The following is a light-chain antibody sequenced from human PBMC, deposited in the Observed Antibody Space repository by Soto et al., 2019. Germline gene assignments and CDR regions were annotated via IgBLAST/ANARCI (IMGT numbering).Light chain of an antibody. Sequence: DIQMTPSPSTLSASIGDRVTITCRASQSISSWLAWYQQKPGKAPKLLIYDASILESGVPSRFSGSGSGTEFTLTISSLQPDDFATYYCQQYDSYSYTFGQGTKVDIK. J-gene: IGKJ2*01. V-gene: IGKV1-5*01. CDR1: QSISSW. CDR2: DAS. CDR3: QQYDSYSYT.